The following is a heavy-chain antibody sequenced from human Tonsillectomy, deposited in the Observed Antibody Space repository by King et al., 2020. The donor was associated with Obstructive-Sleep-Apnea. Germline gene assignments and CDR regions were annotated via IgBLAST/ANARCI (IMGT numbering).Heavy chain of an antibody. J-gene: IGHJ5*02. Sequence: LQLQESGPGLVKPSETLSLTCTVSGVSISNSSFYWAFVRQPPGKGLEWIASISYRGSTYYRSSLRSRVTISRDTSKNLVSLQLSSVTAGDTAFYYCARGVDYYDSSGYFIFYDLWGQGALVTVSS. CDR1: GVSISNSSFY. CDR3: ARGVDYYDSSGYFIFYDL. D-gene: IGHD3-22*01. CDR2: ISYRGST. V-gene: IGHV4-39*07.